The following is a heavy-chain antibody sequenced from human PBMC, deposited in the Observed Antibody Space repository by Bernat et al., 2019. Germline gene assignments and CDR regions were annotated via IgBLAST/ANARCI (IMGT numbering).Heavy chain of an antibody. CDR3: AKEAAFCGTGCYSLADC. CDR2: ISGPGVTT. J-gene: IGHJ4*02. Sequence: EVQLVESGGGLVQPGGSLRVSCAASGFTFSSYSMIWVRQAPGKGLEWVALISGPGVTTHYADSVKGRLTISRDNSKNTLFLQMNSLRAEDTAVYYCAKEAAFCGTGCYSLADCWGQGTLVTVSS. V-gene: IGHV3-23*04. D-gene: IGHD2-21*02. CDR1: GFTFSSYS.